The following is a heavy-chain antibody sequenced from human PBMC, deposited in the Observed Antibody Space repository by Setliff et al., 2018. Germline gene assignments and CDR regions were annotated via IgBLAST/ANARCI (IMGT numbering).Heavy chain of an antibody. D-gene: IGHD6-13*01. CDR1: GYTFTGYY. CDR2: INPNSGGT. Sequence: ASVKVSCKASGYTFTGYYMHWVRQAPGQGLEWMGWINPNSGGTNYAQKFQGRVTMTRDTSISTAYMELSRLRSDDTAVYYYARGGGSSSWYDAFDIWGQGTMVTVSS. V-gene: IGHV1-2*02. CDR3: ARGGGSSSWYDAFDI. J-gene: IGHJ3*02.